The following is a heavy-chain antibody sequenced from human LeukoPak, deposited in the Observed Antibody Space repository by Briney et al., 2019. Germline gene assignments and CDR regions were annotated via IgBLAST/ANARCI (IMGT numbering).Heavy chain of an antibody. Sequence: SETLSLTCAVYGGSFSGYYWSWIRQPPGKGLEWIGYIYYSGSTNYNPSLKSRVTISVDTSKNQFSLKLSSVTAADTAVYYCARHTCSSTSCANDAFDIWGQGTMVTVSS. D-gene: IGHD2-2*01. CDR2: IYYSGST. J-gene: IGHJ3*02. CDR3: ARHTCSSTSCANDAFDI. CDR1: GGSFSGYY. V-gene: IGHV4-59*08.